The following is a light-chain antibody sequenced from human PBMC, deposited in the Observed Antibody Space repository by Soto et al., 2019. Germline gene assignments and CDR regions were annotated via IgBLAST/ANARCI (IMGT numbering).Light chain of an antibody. V-gene: IGLV2-14*01. CDR3: SSNTSSDTDV. CDR2: DVS. Sequence: QSALTQPASVSGSPGQSITISCTGTSSVVGFSNYVSWFQQHPGKAPKLIISDVSNRPSGVSNRFSGSKSGNTASLTISGLQAEDEADYYCSSNTSSDTDVFGTGTKVTVL. CDR1: SSVVGFSNY. J-gene: IGLJ1*01.